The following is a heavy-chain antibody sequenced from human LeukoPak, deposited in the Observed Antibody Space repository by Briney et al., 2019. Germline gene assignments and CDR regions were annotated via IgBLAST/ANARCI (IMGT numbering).Heavy chain of an antibody. CDR1: GGSISSGGYS. CDR2: IYHSGST. Sequence: SETLSLTCTVSGGSISSGGYSWSWIRQPPGKGLEWIGYIYHSGSTYYNPSLKSRVTISVDRSKNQFSLKLSSVTAADTAVYYCARGDSSGWYGLSFDYWGQGTLVTVSS. J-gene: IGHJ4*02. V-gene: IGHV4-30-2*01. CDR3: ARGDSSGWYGLSFDY. D-gene: IGHD6-19*01.